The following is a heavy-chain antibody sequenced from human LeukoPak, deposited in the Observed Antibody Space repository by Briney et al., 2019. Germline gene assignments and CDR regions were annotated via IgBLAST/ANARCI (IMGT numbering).Heavy chain of an antibody. CDR1: GYTFTGYY. V-gene: IGHV1-2*02. CDR3: ASSSSWERYNWFDP. J-gene: IGHJ5*02. Sequence: ASVKVSCKASGYTFTGYYMHWVRQAPGQGLEWMGWINPNSGGTNYAQKFQGRVTMTRDTSISTAYMELSRLRSDDTAVYYCASSSSWERYNWFDPWGQGTLVTVSS. D-gene: IGHD6-13*01. CDR2: INPNSGGT.